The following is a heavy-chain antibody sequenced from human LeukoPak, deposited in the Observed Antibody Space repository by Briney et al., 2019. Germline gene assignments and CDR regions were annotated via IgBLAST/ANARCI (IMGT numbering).Heavy chain of an antibody. D-gene: IGHD3-10*01. J-gene: IGHJ4*02. Sequence: GGSLRLSCAASGFTFSTYSMNWVRQAPGKGLEWVSFISSTSSYIYYADSVKGRFTISRDNAKNSLYLQMNSLRAEDTAVYYCAREWGGGSGSPEDHWGQGTLVTVSS. CDR1: GFTFSTYS. CDR3: AREWGGGSGSPEDH. V-gene: IGHV3-21*01. CDR2: ISSTSSYI.